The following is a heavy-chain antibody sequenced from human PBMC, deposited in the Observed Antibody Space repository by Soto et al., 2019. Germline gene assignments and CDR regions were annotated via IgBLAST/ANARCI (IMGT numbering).Heavy chain of an antibody. V-gene: IGHV3-23*01. Sequence: LRLSCAASGFSFSTHTMSWVRQAPGKGLEWVSSVSGSGSSTYYADSVRGRFTISRDNSKNILYLQMSSLRVEDTAVYFCVRLWTWGQGTLVTVSS. CDR2: VSGSGSST. D-gene: IGHD1-1*01. CDR3: VRLWT. J-gene: IGHJ4*02. CDR1: GFSFSTHT.